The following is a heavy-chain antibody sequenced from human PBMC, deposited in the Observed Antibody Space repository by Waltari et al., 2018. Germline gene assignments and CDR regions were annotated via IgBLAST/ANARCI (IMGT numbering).Heavy chain of an antibody. CDR2: ICYSGST. CDR1: GGSISSSSYY. D-gene: IGHD6-6*01. CDR3: ARDWDIAARVGYYYYYMDV. Sequence: QLQLQESGPGLVKPSETLSLTCTVSGGSISSSSYYWGWIRQPPGKGLEWIGSICYSGSTYYNPSRKSRVTISVDTSKNQFSLKLSSGTAADTAVYYCARDWDIAARVGYYYYYMDVWGKGTTVTISS. J-gene: IGHJ6*03. V-gene: IGHV4-39*07.